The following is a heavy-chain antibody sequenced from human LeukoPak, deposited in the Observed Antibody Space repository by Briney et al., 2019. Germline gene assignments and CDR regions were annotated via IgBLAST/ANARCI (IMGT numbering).Heavy chain of an antibody. CDR3: ARIRYDSSGYYWFYFDY. Sequence: SGPALVKPTQTLTLTCTFSGFSLSTSGMCVSWIRQPPGKALEWIARIDWDDDKYYSTSLKTRLTISKDTSKNQVVLTMTNMDPVDTATYYCARIRYDSSGYYWFYFDYWGQGTLVTVSS. CDR2: IDWDDDK. V-gene: IGHV2-70*10. CDR1: GFSLSTSGMC. D-gene: IGHD3-22*01. J-gene: IGHJ4*02.